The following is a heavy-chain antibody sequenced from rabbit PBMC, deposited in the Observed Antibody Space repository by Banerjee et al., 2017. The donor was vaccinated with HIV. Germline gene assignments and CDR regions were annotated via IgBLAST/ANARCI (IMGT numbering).Heavy chain of an antibody. CDR2: VYVGGYDGHEST. V-gene: IGHV1S40*01. D-gene: IGHD5-1*01. Sequence: CWVRQTPGKGLERVACVYVGGYDGHESTYYASWVNGRFTISKTSSTTVTLQMTSLTDADTATYFCARHESMNVGWWVFGLRGQGTLVTVS. CDR3: ARHESMNVGWWVFGL. J-gene: IGHJ4*01.